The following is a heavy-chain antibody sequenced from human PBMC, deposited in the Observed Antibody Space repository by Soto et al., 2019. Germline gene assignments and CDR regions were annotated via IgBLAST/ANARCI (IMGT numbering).Heavy chain of an antibody. CDR3: AITNYDYVWGSYRKEAFDI. Sequence: SQTLSLTCTVSGGSISSYYWSWIRQPAGKGLEWIGRIYTSGSTNYNPSLKSRVTMSVDTSKNQFSLKLSSVTAADTAVYYCAITNYDYVWGSYRKEAFDIWGQGKMVT. D-gene: IGHD3-16*02. CDR2: IYTSGST. V-gene: IGHV4-4*07. CDR1: GGSISSYY. J-gene: IGHJ3*02.